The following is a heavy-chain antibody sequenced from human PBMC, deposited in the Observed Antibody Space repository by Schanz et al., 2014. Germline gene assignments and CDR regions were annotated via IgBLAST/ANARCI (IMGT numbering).Heavy chain of an antibody. CDR2: INGDGSST. D-gene: IGHD6-13*01. V-gene: IGHV3-74*01. CDR1: GFTFSSYW. Sequence: VQLVESGGELVQPGGSLRLSCAASGFTFSSYWMHWVRQVPGKGPVWVSRINGDGSSTLYADSVKGRFTISRDNAKNTLYLQMNSLRAEDTAVYYCARGYSNIWSPMAYWGQGTLVAVSS. CDR3: ARGYSNIWSPMAY. J-gene: IGHJ4*02.